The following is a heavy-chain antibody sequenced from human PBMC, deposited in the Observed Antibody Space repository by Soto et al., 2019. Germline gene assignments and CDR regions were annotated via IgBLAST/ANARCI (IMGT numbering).Heavy chain of an antibody. D-gene: IGHD3-22*01. CDR3: ARAPLGYYDSSGYYFDY. CDR1: GGTFSSYA. CDR2: IIPIFGTA. V-gene: IGHV1-69*13. J-gene: IGHJ4*02. Sequence: SVKVSCKASGGTFSSYAISWVRQAPGQGLEWMGGIIPIFGTANYAQKFQGRVTITADESTSTAYMELSSLRSEDTAVYYCARAPLGYYDSSGYYFDYWGQGTLVTVSS.